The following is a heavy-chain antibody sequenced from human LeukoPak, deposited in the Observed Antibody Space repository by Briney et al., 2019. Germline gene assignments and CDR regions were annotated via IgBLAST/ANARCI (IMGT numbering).Heavy chain of an antibody. D-gene: IGHD6-19*01. J-gene: IGHJ5*02. V-gene: IGHV3-23*01. CDR3: ARDCDISGWYRWFDP. CDR2: ISGSAGST. Sequence: GGSLRLSCAASGFTFSSYAMSWVRQAPGKGLEWVSAISGSAGSTYYADSVKGRFTISRDNSKNTLYLQMNSLRAEDTAVYYCARDCDISGWYRWFDPWGQGTLVTVSS. CDR1: GFTFSSYA.